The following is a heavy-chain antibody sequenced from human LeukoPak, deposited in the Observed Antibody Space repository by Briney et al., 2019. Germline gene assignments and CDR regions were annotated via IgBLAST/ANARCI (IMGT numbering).Heavy chain of an antibody. CDR1: GGSFSGYY. J-gene: IGHJ4*02. CDR2: INHSGST. D-gene: IGHD5-18*01. Sequence: PSETLSLTCAVYGGSFSGYYWSWIRQPPGKGLEWIGEINHSGSTNYNPPLKSRVTISVDTSKTQFSLKLSSVTAADTAVYYCARGRGYSYGRGDDYWGQGTLVTVSS. V-gene: IGHV4-34*01. CDR3: ARGRGYSYGRGDDY.